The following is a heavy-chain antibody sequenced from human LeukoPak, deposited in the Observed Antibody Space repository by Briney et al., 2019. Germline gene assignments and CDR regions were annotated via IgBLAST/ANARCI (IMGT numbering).Heavy chain of an antibody. J-gene: IGHJ4*02. D-gene: IGHD6-6*01. Sequence: GGSLRLSCAASGFTFSSYGMHWVRQAPGKGLEWVAVIWYDGSNKYYADSVKGRFTISRDNSKNTLYLEMGSLRVEDTAVYYCATPLSASSTDYWGQGTMVTVSS. CDR3: ATPLSASSTDY. V-gene: IGHV3-30*02. CDR2: IWYDGSNK. CDR1: GFTFSSYG.